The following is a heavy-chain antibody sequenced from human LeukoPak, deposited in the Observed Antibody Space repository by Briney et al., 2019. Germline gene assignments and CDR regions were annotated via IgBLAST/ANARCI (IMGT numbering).Heavy chain of an antibody. Sequence: SETLCLTCTASGGSISSYYWSWIRQAPGKGLEWIWYIYYSGSTNYNPSVKSRVAISVDTSKNKFSLQLSCVTAADTAMYYWPRVIGSGWYYSDYSGEGTLVTASS. CDR3: PRVIGSGWYYSDY. CDR2: IYYSGST. CDR1: GGSISSYY. J-gene: IGHJ4*02. D-gene: IGHD6-19*01. V-gene: IGHV4-59*12.